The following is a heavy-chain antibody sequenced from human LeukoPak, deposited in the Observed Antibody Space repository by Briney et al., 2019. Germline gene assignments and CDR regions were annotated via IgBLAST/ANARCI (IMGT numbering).Heavy chain of an antibody. CDR1: GFTFSDSP. V-gene: IGHV3-23*01. CDR2: ISDSGAST. J-gene: IGHJ4*02. CDR3: AKKGRGGWSFDS. D-gene: IGHD6-19*01. Sequence: GGSLRLSCAASGFTFSDSPMAWVRQAPGKGLQWVSGISDSGASTYYADPVKGRFIISRDNAENRLDLQMDSLRDDDTALYYCAKKGRGGWSFDSWGQGILVTVSS.